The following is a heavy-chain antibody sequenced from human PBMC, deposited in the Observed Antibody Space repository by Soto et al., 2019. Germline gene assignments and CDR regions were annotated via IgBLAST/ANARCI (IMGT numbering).Heavy chain of an antibody. D-gene: IGHD6-13*01. J-gene: IGHJ4*02. Sequence: SDTLSLTFTVSGGSITSYYWSWIRQPVGRGLEWIARIYTSGSTNYNTSLKSRVTMSVDRSKNQFSLRLSSATAADTAVYYCARTSSTWYYFDXWGQGTLVTVSX. CDR1: GGSITSYY. CDR2: IYTSGST. CDR3: ARTSSTWYYFDX. V-gene: IGHV4-4*07.